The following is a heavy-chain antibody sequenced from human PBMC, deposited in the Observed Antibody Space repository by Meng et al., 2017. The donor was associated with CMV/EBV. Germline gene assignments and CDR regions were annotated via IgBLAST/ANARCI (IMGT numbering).Heavy chain of an antibody. CDR3: AKDPRIFGVVIPLYGMDV. CDR2: IYSGGSST. V-gene: IGHV3-23*03. J-gene: IGHJ6*02. D-gene: IGHD3-3*01. CDR1: GFTFSSYA. Sequence: GGSLRLSCAASGFTFSSYAMSWVRQAPGKGLEWVSVIYSGGSSTYYADSVKGRFTISRDNSKNTLYLQMNSLRAEDTAVYYCAKDPRIFGVVIPLYGMDVWGQGTTVTVSS.